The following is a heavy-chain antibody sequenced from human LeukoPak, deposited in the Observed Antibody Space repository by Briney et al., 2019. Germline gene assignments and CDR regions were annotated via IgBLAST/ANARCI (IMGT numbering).Heavy chain of an antibody. J-gene: IGHJ3*02. CDR3: ARDLFSPFVTTSLGSAFDI. D-gene: IGHD4-17*01. CDR2: IWYDGSNK. CDR1: GFIFSSYG. Sequence: GGSLRLSCAASGFIFSSYGMHWVRQAPGKGLEWVAVIWYDGSNKYYSDSVKGRFTISRDNSKNTLYPQMNSLRAEDTAVYYCARDLFSPFVTTSLGSAFDIWGQGTMVTVSS. V-gene: IGHV3-33*01.